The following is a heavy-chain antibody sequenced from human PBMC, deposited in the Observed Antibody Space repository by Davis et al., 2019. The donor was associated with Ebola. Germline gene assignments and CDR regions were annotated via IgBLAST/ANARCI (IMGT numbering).Heavy chain of an antibody. V-gene: IGHV3-73*01. J-gene: IGHJ6*02. D-gene: IGHD3-9*01. CDR2: IRSKANSYAT. CDR3: TRLYDILTGYSDYYYGMDV. CDR1: GFTFSGSA. Sequence: GESLKISCAAPGFTFSGSAMHWVRQASGKGLEWVGRIRSKANSYATAYAASVKGRFTISRDDSKNTAYLQMNSLKTEDTAVYYCTRLYDILTGYSDYYYGMDVWGQGTTVTVSS.